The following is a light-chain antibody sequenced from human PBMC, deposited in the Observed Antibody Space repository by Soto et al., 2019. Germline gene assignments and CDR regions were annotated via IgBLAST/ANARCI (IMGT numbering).Light chain of an antibody. J-gene: IGLJ3*02. V-gene: IGLV1-36*01. CDR1: SSNIGNNA. Sequence: SVLTQPPSVSAAPGQRVTISCSGSSSNIGNNAVNWYQQLPGKAPKLVIHYDDQVPSGVSDRFSGSKSGTSASLAISALQSEDEADYYCAAWDDSLSGPVFGGGTKLTVL. CDR2: YDD. CDR3: AAWDDSLSGPV.